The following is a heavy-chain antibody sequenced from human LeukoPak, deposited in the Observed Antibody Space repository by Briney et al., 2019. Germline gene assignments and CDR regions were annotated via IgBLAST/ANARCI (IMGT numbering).Heavy chain of an antibody. CDR3: ARANPMVRGVISLWFDP. J-gene: IGHJ5*02. Sequence: GASVKVSCKASGYTFTSYTIHWVRQAPGQRLEWMGWINAGNGNTKYSQEFQDRVTITRDTSASTAYMELSSLRSEDMAVYYCARANPMVRGVISLWFDPWGQGTLVSVSS. CDR2: INAGNGNT. CDR1: GYTFTSYT. V-gene: IGHV1-3*03. D-gene: IGHD3-10*01.